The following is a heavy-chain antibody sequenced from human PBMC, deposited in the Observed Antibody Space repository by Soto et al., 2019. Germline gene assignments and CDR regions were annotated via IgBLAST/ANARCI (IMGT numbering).Heavy chain of an antibody. D-gene: IGHD1-1*01. CDR2: MNPKSGGT. V-gene: IGHV1-8*01. Sequence: ASVKVSCKASGYTFTSYDINWVRQATGQGFEWMGWMNPKSGGTRYIQKFQGRVTMTRDTSISTAYMELRSLRSDDTAVYYCARDKGAGTTPGMDVWGQGTTVTVSS. CDR1: GYTFTSYD. CDR3: ARDKGAGTTPGMDV. J-gene: IGHJ6*02.